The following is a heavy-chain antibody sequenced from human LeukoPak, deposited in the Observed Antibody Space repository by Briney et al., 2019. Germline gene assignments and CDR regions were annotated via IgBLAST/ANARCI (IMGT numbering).Heavy chain of an antibody. V-gene: IGHV1-2*02. CDR2: INPNSGGT. CDR3: ARAGMSIAVAGTFENYYYMGV. Sequence: ASVTVSFKASGYTFTVYYMHWVRQAPGQGGEGMGWINPNSGGTNYAQKFQGRVTITRDTSISTAYLELSRLRSDDTAVYYCARAGMSIAVAGTFENYYYMGVWGKGTTVTISS. CDR1: GYTFTVYY. J-gene: IGHJ6*03. D-gene: IGHD6-19*01.